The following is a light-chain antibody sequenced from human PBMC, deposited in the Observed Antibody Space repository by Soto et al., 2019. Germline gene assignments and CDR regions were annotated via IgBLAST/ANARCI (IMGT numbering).Light chain of an antibody. V-gene: IGKV3-20*01. CDR1: QTVSSNF. Sequence: EMVLSQSPDTLSLSPGERATLSCRASQTVSSNFLAWYQQRPGQAPRLLIYGVSSRATGTPDRFSGSGSGTDFTLTINRLEPEDFALYDCQQYGSSPPTFGQGTKVDIK. J-gene: IGKJ1*01. CDR2: GVS. CDR3: QQYGSSPPT.